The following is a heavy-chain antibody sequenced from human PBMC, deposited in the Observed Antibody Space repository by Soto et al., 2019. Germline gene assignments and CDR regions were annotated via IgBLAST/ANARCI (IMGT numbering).Heavy chain of an antibody. J-gene: IGHJ6*03. D-gene: IGHD2-2*01. CDR1: GYSFTSYW. Sequence: GESLKISCKGSGYSFTSYWIGWVRQMPGKGLEWMGIIYPGDSDTRYSPSFQGQVTISADKSISTAYLQWSSLKASDTAMYYCARTGPRSTSCYGPSCYYYYMDVWGKGTMVTVSS. V-gene: IGHV5-51*01. CDR2: IYPGDSDT. CDR3: ARTGPRSTSCYGPSCYYYYMDV.